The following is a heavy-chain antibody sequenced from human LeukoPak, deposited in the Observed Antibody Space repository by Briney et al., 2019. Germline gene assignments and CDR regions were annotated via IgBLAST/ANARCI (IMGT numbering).Heavy chain of an antibody. D-gene: IGHD3-16*01. CDR2: IIPIFGTA. CDR3: ARGSSYGFSMGY. J-gene: IGHJ4*02. CDR1: GGTFSSYV. V-gene: IGHV1-69*13. Sequence: SVKVSCKASGGTFSSYVFSWVRQAPGQGLEWMGQIIPIFGTAKYAQKFQGRVTITADESTSTAYMELRSLRSDDTAVYYCARGSSYGFSMGYWGQGTLVTVSS.